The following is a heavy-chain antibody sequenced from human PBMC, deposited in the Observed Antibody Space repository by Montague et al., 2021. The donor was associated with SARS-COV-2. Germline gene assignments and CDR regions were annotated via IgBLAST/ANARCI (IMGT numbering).Heavy chain of an antibody. CDR1: GGSTRSYY. J-gene: IGHJ4*02. Sequence: SETLSLTCTVSGGSTRSYYWSWIRQTPGKGLEWIGYIYYDGSTNYNPSLKSRVTMSVDSSKNQFSLRLSSVTAADTAVYYCARYGGYFEHWGQGTLVTVSS. V-gene: IGHV4-59*03. CDR3: ARYGGYFEH. D-gene: IGHD3-16*01. CDR2: IYYDGST.